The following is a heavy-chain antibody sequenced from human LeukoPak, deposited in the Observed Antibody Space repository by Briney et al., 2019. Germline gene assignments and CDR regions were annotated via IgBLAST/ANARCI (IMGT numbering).Heavy chain of an antibody. D-gene: IGHD1-1*01. CDR2: ISNSGGST. Sequence: PGGSLTLSCAASGFTFSNYAMSWVRQAPGKGLEWVSPISNSGGSTYYADSVKGRFTISRDNSKNTLYLQMNSLRAEDTAVYYCAKEAAEGTGTNFDYWGQGTLVTVSS. J-gene: IGHJ4*02. CDR1: GFTFSNYA. V-gene: IGHV3-23*01. CDR3: AKEAAEGTGTNFDY.